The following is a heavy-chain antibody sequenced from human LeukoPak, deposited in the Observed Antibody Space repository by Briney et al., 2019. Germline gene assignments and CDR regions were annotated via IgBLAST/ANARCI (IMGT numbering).Heavy chain of an antibody. CDR2: IWYDGSNK. V-gene: IGHV3-33*06. J-gene: IGHJ4*02. CDR3: AKDHCGGDCYSGYFDY. D-gene: IGHD2-21*02. Sequence: GGSLRLSCAASAFTFSSYGMHWVRQAPGKGLEWVAVIWYDGSNKYYADSVKGRFTISRDNSKKTLYLQMNSLRAEDTAVYYCAKDHCGGDCYSGYFDYWGQGTLVTVSS. CDR1: AFTFSSYG.